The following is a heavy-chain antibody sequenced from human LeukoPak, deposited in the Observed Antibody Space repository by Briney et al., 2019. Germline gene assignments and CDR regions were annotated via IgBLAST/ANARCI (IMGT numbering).Heavy chain of an antibody. CDR1: GYSFTIYW. CDR3: ARHTIRDAFDI. V-gene: IGHV5-51*01. Sequence: GESLKTSLKGPGYSFTIYWISWARQMPGKGLEWMGIIYPVDSDTRYSPSFQGQVTNSADKSISTAYPQWSSLKASDNTMYYGARHTIRDAFDIWGQGTMVTVSS. CDR2: IYPVDSDT. D-gene: IGHD3-9*01. J-gene: IGHJ3*02.